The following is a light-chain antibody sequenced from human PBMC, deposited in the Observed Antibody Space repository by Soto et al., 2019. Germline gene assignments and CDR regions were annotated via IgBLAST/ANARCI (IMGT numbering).Light chain of an antibody. Sequence: DIQMTQSPSSLSASVGDRVTITCRASQSISSYLNWYQQKPGKAPKLLIYAASSLQRGVPSSFSGSGSGTDFTLTISSLQPEDFATYYFHQSYSTPYTFGQGTKLDIK. CDR3: HQSYSTPYT. CDR1: QSISSY. J-gene: IGKJ2*01. CDR2: AAS. V-gene: IGKV1-39*01.